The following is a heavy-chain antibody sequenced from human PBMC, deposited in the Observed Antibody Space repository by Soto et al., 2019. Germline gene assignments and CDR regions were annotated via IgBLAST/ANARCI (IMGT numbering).Heavy chain of an antibody. CDR2: IIPIFGTA. CDR3: ARGIAARPHTIYYYYYYGMDV. V-gene: IGHV1-69*13. J-gene: IGHJ6*02. Sequence: GAXVKVSCTASGGTFISYAISGVRQSPGQGLEWMGGIIPIFGTANYAQKFQGRVTITADESTSTAYMELSSLRSEDTAVYYCARGIAARPHTIYYYYYYGMDVWGQGTTVTVPS. CDR1: GGTFISYA. D-gene: IGHD6-6*01.